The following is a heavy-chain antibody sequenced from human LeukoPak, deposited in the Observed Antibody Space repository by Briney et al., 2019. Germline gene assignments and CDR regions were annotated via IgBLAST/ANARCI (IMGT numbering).Heavy chain of an antibody. D-gene: IGHD2-8*01. CDR3: ARDGVSVSYYYYMDV. Sequence: ASVKVSCKASGYTFTGYYMHWVRQAPGQGLEWMGRINPNSGSTNYAQKFQGRVTMTRDTSISTAYMELSRLRSDDTAVYYCARDGVSVSYYYYMDVWGKGTTVTVSS. V-gene: IGHV1-2*06. CDR2: INPNSGST. CDR1: GYTFTGYY. J-gene: IGHJ6*03.